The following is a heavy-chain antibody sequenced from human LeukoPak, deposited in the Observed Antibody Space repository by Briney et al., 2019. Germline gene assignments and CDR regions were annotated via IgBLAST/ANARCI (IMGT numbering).Heavy chain of an antibody. CDR2: ISGSGLST. Sequence: GGSLRLSCAASGFTFSSYAMSWVRQAPGKGLEWVSSISGSGLSTYYADSVKGRFTISRDNSKNTVSLQMNSLRGDGTAVYYCAKDDAWGRYKDWGQGTLVTVSS. V-gene: IGHV3-23*01. J-gene: IGHJ1*01. CDR1: GFTFSSYA. CDR3: AKDDAWGRYKD. D-gene: IGHD3-16*01.